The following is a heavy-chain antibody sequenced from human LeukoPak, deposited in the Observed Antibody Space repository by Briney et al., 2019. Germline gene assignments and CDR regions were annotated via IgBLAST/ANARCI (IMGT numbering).Heavy chain of an antibody. CDR3: ARDLDRRYCSGGSCYSFDY. D-gene: IGHD2-15*01. CDR1: GYTFTGYY. J-gene: IGHJ4*02. CDR2: INPSGGST. Sequence: ASVKVSCKASGYTFTGYYMHWVRQAPGQGLEWMGIINPSGGSTSYAQKFQGRVTMTRDMSTSTVYMELSSLRSEDTAVYYCARDLDRRYCSGGSCYSFDYWGQGTLVTVSS. V-gene: IGHV1-46*01.